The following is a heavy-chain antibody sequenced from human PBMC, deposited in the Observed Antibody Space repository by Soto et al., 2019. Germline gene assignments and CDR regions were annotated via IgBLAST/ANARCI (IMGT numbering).Heavy chain of an antibody. J-gene: IGHJ4*02. D-gene: IGHD3-16*02. Sequence: QVQLQESGPGLVKPSGTLSLTCAVSGGSISSSNWWSWVRQPPGKGLEWIGEIYHSGSTNYNPSXXXXXXXXXXXXXXXXXXXXXXXXXXXXXXXXXXXXTFGGVIGYWGQGTLVTVSS. CDR1: GGSISSSNW. V-gene: IGHV4-4*02. CDR3: XXXTFGGVIGY. CDR2: IYHSGST.